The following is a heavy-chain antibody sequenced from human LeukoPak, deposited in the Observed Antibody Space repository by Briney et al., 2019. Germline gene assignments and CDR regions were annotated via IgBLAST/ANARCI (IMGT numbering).Heavy chain of an antibody. D-gene: IGHD5-24*01. CDR2: IIPIFGSA. V-gene: IGHV1-69*13. J-gene: IGHJ4*02. Sequence: ASVKVSCKASGGTFSSYAINWVRQAPGQGLEWIGGIIPIFGSANYAQKFQGRVTITADESTSTAYMELSSLRSEDTAVYYCARALHDYNPYYFDYWGQGTLVTVSS. CDR1: GGTFSSYA. CDR3: ARALHDYNPYYFDY.